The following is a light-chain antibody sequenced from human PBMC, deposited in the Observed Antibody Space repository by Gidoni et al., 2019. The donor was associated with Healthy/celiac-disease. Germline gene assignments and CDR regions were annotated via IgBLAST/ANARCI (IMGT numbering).Light chain of an antibody. J-gene: IGLJ1*01. Sequence: SYELTQPPAVSVSPGQTASITCSGDKLGDKYACWYQQKPGQSPVLVIYQDSKRPSGTPERFSGSNSGNTATLTISGTQAMDEADYYCQAWDSSREVFGTGTKVTVL. CDR3: QAWDSSREV. CDR2: QDS. CDR1: KLGDKY. V-gene: IGLV3-1*01.